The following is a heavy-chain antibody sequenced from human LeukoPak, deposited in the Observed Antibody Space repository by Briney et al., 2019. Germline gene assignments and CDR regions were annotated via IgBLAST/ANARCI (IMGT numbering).Heavy chain of an antibody. J-gene: IGHJ6*03. CDR1: GGSISSSSYY. V-gene: IGHV4-39*07. CDR2: IYYSGST. D-gene: IGHD3-3*01. CDR3: ARDRESYDFWSGYYSGGFHYYMDV. Sequence: PSETLSLTCTVSGGSISSSSYYWGWIRQPPGKGLEWIGSIYYSGSTYYNPSLKSRVTISVDTSKNQFSLKLSSVTAADTAVYYCARDRESYDFWSGYYSGGFHYYMDVWGKGTTVTVSS.